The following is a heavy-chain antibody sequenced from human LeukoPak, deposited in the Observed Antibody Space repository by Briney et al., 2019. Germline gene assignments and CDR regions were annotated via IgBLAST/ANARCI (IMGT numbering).Heavy chain of an antibody. J-gene: IGHJ6*03. CDR3: ARAAIAAARIYYYMDV. D-gene: IGHD6-13*01. Sequence: GGSLRLSCAASGFTFSSYSMNWVRQAPGKGLEWVSSISSSSSYIYYADSVKGRFTISRDNAKNTLYLQMNSLRAEDTAVYYCARAAIAAARIYYYMDVWGKGTTVTVSS. CDR2: ISSSSSYI. CDR1: GFTFSSYS. V-gene: IGHV3-21*01.